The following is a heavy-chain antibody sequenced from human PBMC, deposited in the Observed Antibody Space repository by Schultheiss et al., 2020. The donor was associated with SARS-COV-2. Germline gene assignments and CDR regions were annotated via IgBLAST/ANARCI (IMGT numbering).Heavy chain of an antibody. CDR3: AKSSSSWYTLYLDV. V-gene: IGHV3-23*01. CDR2: ISGSGGST. D-gene: IGHD6-13*01. Sequence: GGSLRLSCAASGFTFSSYAMSWVRQAPGKGLEWVSAISGSGGSTYYADSVKGRFTISRDNSKNTLYLQMISLRAEDTAVYYCAKSSSSWYTLYLDVWGKGTTVTVSS. J-gene: IGHJ6*03. CDR1: GFTFSSYA.